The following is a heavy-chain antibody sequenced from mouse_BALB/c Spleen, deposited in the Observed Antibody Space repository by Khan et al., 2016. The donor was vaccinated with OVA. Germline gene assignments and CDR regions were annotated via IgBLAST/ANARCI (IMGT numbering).Heavy chain of an antibody. J-gene: IGHJ1*01. CDR3: ARGASYWYFDV. CDR1: GYTFTNYG. CDR2: INTYTGEP. Sequence: QIQLVQSGPELKKPGETVKISCKASGYTFTNYGMNWVKQAPGKGLKWMGWINTYTGEPTYTDDFKGRFAFSLETSASTAYLQINTLKNEDMATYFWARGASYWYFDVWGAGTTVTVSS. V-gene: IGHV9-1*02.